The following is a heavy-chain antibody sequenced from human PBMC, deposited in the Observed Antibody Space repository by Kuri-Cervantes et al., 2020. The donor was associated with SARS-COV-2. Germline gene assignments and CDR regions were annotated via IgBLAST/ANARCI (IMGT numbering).Heavy chain of an antibody. CDR1: VGSISSYY. CDR3: ATSYGGSGSYYYGMDV. CDR2: LYYSWSS. J-gene: IGHJ6*02. D-gene: IGHD3-10*01. V-gene: IGHV4-59*01. Sequence: ESLKISRTVSVGSISSYYWSWIRQPPGKGLEWIGYLYYSWSSNYHPSLKNRVTISVDTSKNQFSLKLSSVTAADTAVYYCATSYGGSGSYYYGMDVWGQGTTVTVSS.